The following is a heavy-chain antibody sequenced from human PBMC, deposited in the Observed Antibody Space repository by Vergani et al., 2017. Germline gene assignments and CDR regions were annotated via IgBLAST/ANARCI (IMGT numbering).Heavy chain of an antibody. D-gene: IGHD5-24*01. V-gene: IGHV3-23*01. J-gene: IGHJ4*02. Sequence: EVQLLESGGRLVQPGGSLRLSCVASGFAFSRYAMSWVRQAPGKGLEWVSGLTASGSGISYADSVRGRFTISRDNSKNTLFLQMDSLRAEDTAVYYCAKSGWLQHFGAHYFDSWGQGALVTV. CDR2: LTASGSGI. CDR1: GFAFSRYA. CDR3: AKSGWLQHFGAHYFDS.